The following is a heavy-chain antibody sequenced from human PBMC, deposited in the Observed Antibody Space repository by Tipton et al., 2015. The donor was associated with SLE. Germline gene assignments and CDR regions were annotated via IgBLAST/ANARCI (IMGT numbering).Heavy chain of an antibody. Sequence: TLSLTCTVYSGSFSGYYWSWIRQPPGKGLEWIGEINHSGSTNYNPSLKSRVTISVDTSKNQFSLKLSSVTAADTAVHYCARDRNNWGQGTLVTVSS. CDR3: ARDRNN. CDR1: SGSFSGYY. V-gene: IGHV4-34*01. J-gene: IGHJ4*02. CDR2: INHSGST.